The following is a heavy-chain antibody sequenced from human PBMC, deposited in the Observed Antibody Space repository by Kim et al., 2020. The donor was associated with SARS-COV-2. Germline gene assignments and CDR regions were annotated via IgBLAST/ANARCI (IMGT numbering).Heavy chain of an antibody. D-gene: IGHD3-3*01. CDR1: GFTFSSYA. CDR3: APGGFWSGYPFDY. Sequence: GGSLRLSCAASGFTFSSYAMSWVRQAPGKGLEWVSAISGSGGSTYYADSVKGRFTISRDNSKNTLYLQMNSLRAEDTAVYYCAPGGFWSGYPFDYWGQGTLVTVSS. J-gene: IGHJ4*02. V-gene: IGHV3-23*01. CDR2: ISGSGGST.